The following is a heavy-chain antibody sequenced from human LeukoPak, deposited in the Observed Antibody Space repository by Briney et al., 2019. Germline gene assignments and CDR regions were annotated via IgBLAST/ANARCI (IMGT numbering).Heavy chain of an antibody. V-gene: IGHV1-18*01. J-gene: IGHJ4*02. D-gene: IGHD6-19*01. CDR1: GYTFTSYG. CDR3: ARDLHRLTRSHSGWYLPQPFYYY. Sequence: GASVKVSCKASGYTFTSYGISWVRQAPGQGLEWMGWISAYNGNTNYAQKLQGRVTMTTDTSTSTAYMELRSLRSDDTAVYYCARDLHRLTRSHSGWYLPQPFYYYWGQGTLVTVSS. CDR2: ISAYNGNT.